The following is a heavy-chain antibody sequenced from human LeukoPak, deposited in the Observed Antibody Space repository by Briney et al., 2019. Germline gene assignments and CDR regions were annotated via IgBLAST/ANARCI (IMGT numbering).Heavy chain of an antibody. V-gene: IGHV1-18*01. Sequence: GASVKVSCKASGYTFNGYGINWVRQAPGQELEWLGWISPYKDTPYYTQQVQGRVTLTIDTSTSTAHMELRSLRSDDTAVYYRARADGGYYYYYMDVWGKGTTVTVSS. J-gene: IGHJ6*03. D-gene: IGHD3-10*01. CDR1: GYTFNGYG. CDR3: ARADGGYYYYYMDV. CDR2: ISPYKDTP.